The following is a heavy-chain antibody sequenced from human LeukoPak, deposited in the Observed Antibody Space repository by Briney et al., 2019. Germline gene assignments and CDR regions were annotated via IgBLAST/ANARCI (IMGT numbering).Heavy chain of an antibody. V-gene: IGHV3-21*01. CDR2: ISSSSSYI. D-gene: IGHD4/OR15-4a*01. J-gene: IGHJ4*02. Sequence: PGGSLRLSCAASGFTFSSYSMNWVCQAPGKGLEWVSSISSSSSYIYYADSVRGRFTISRDNAKNSLYLQMNSLRAEDTAVYYCARDYGGYLDYWGQGTLVTVSS. CDR1: GFTFSSYS. CDR3: ARDYGGYLDY.